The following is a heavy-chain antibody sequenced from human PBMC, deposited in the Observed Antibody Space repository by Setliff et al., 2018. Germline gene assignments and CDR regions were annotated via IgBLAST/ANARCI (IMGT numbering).Heavy chain of an antibody. CDR2: IYYSGST. J-gene: IGHJ3*02. CDR1: GYYIRSGYY. Sequence: LSLTCVVSGYYIRSGYYWGWIRQPPGKGLEWIGSIYYSGSTYYNPSLKSRVTISVDTSKNQFSLKLSSVTAADTAVYYCARVSMVIAIRNAFDIWGQGTMVTVSS. D-gene: IGHD2-21*01. V-gene: IGHV4-38-2*01. CDR3: ARVSMVIAIRNAFDI.